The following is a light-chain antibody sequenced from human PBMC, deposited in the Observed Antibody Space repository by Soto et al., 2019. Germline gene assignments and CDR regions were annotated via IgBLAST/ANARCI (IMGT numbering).Light chain of an antibody. V-gene: IGKV3-20*01. CDR1: QSVSSSY. Sequence: EIVLTQSPGTLSLSPGERATLSCRASQSVSSSYLAWYQQKPGQAPRLLIYGASSRATGIPDRFSGSGSGTDFTLTNSRLEPEDFAVYYCQQYASSPVYTFGQGTKLEIK. CDR3: QQYASSPVYT. CDR2: GAS. J-gene: IGKJ2*01.